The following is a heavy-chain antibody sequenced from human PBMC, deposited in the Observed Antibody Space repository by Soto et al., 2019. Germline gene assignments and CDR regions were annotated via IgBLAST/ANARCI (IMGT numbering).Heavy chain of an antibody. Sequence: EVQLLESGGGLVQPGGSLRLSCAASGFTFSSYAMSWVRQAPGKGLEWVSAISGSGGSTYYADSVRGRFTISRDNSKNTLYLQMNSLRAEDTAVYYCAKADSSGYYSYYFDYWGQGTLVTVSS. CDR2: ISGSGGST. D-gene: IGHD3-22*01. V-gene: IGHV3-23*01. J-gene: IGHJ4*02. CDR3: AKADSSGYYSYYFDY. CDR1: GFTFSSYA.